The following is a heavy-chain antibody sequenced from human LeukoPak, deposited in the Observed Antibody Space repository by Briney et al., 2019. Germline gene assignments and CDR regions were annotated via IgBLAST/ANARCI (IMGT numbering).Heavy chain of an antibody. Sequence: PGGSLRLSCAASGFTFSSYAMSWVRQAPGKGLEWVSAISGSGESTYYADSMKGRFTISRDNSKNTLYLQMNSLRAEDTAVYYCARSSGWSLYYYYYGMDVWGQGTTVTVSS. CDR2: ISGSGEST. CDR3: ARSSGWSLYYYYYGMDV. J-gene: IGHJ6*02. CDR1: GFTFSSYA. D-gene: IGHD6-19*01. V-gene: IGHV3-23*01.